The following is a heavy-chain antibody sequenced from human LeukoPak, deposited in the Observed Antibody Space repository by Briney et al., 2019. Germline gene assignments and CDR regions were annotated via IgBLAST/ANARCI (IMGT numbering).Heavy chain of an antibody. Sequence: PGGSLRLSCAASGFTFSNYAMSWVRQAPGKGLEWVSSMSGIGRKYYADSVKGRFTSSRDNSKNTLYLQMNSLRAEDTAVYYCAKDGPDSSGYYMVRFLDYWGQGTLVTVSS. CDR2: MSGIGRK. V-gene: IGHV3-23*01. D-gene: IGHD3-22*01. J-gene: IGHJ4*02. CDR3: AKDGPDSSGYYMVRFLDY. CDR1: GFTFSNYA.